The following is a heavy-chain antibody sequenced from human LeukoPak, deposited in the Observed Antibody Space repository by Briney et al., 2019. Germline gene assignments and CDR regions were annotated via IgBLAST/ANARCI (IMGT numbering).Heavy chain of an antibody. Sequence: GGSLRLSCAASGFTFSSYEMNWVRQAPGKGLEWVANIKQDGSEKYYVDSVKGRFTISRDNAKNTLYLQMNSLRAEDTAVYYCARDYYDSSGYYYGPDYWGQGTLVTVSS. CDR3: ARDYYDSSGYYYGPDY. CDR1: GFTFSSYE. V-gene: IGHV3-7*01. CDR2: IKQDGSEK. J-gene: IGHJ4*02. D-gene: IGHD3-22*01.